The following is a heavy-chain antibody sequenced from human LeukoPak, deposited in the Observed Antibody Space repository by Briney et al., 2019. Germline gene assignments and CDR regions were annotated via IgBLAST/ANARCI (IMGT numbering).Heavy chain of an antibody. J-gene: IGHJ6*02. CDR3: ASGLRSHYYYYGMDV. CDR2: INHSGST. D-gene: IGHD5-12*01. Sequence: PSETLSLTCSVSGGSISTDMSHWAWIRQPPGKAPEWIGEINHSGSTNYNPSLKSRVTISVDTSKNQFSLKLSSVTAADTAVYYCASGLRSHYYYYGMDVWGQGTTVTVSS. CDR1: GGSISTDMSH. V-gene: IGHV4-34*01.